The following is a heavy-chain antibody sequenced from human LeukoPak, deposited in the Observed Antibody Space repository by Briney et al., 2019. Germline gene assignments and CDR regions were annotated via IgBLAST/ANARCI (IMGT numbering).Heavy chain of an antibody. Sequence: AGGSLRLSCAVSGFTVSNKYMNWIRQAPGKGLEWVSVIYSDGSTYYADSVKGRFTISRDNSKNTLYLQMNSLRVEDTAVYYCARGDYYYFDYWGQGTLVTVSS. D-gene: IGHD2/OR15-2a*01. CDR3: ARGDYYYFDY. CDR2: IYSDGST. CDR1: GFTVSNKY. J-gene: IGHJ4*02. V-gene: IGHV3-53*01.